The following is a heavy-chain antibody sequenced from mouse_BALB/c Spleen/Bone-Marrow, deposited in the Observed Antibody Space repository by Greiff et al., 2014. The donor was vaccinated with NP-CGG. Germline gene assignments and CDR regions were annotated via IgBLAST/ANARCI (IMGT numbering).Heavy chain of an antibody. D-gene: IGHD1-1*01. V-gene: IGHV1S34*01. J-gene: IGHJ4*01. CDR3: ARSEGSFFFGRSHALEY. CDR1: DYSFTDYY. CDR2: ISCYNGAT. Sequence: LVKTGASVKISCKASDYSFTDYYMHWVKQTHGKSLEWIGYISCYNGATSYNQKFKGKATFTVDTSSSTAYMQFSSLNSEDSAVFYLARSEGSFFFGRSHALEYRGQGTSVTVSS.